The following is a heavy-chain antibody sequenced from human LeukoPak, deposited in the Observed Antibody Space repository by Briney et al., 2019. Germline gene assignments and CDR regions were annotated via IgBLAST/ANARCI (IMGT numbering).Heavy chain of an antibody. CDR2: IKQDGSEK. Sequence: GGSLRLSCAASGFTLMSWARQAPGKGLEWVANIKQDGSEKYYVDSVKGRFTISRDNSKNTLYLQMNSLRAEDTAVYYCARRAGAYSHPYDYWGQGTLVTVSS. V-gene: IGHV3-7*03. J-gene: IGHJ4*02. D-gene: IGHD4/OR15-4a*01. CDR1: GFTL. CDR3: ARRAGAYSHPYDY.